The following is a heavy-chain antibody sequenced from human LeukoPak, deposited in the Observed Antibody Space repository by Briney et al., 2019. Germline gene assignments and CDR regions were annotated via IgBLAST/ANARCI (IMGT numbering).Heavy chain of an antibody. D-gene: IGHD6-6*01. CDR1: GFTFHEYG. CDR3: VRDPEYASSSGDFDY. CDR2: VNWNGGST. J-gene: IGHJ4*02. V-gene: IGHV3-20*04. Sequence: GGSLRLSCAASGFTFHEYGMSWVRQAPGKGLEWVSGVNWNGGSTGYADSVKGRFTISRDNAKKSLYLQMNGVRAEDTAVYYCVRDPEYASSSGDFDYWGQGTLVTVSS.